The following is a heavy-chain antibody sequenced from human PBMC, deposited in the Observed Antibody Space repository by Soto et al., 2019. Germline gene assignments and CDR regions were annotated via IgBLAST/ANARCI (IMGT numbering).Heavy chain of an antibody. Sequence: SETLSLTCTVSGGSISSYYWSWIRQPPGKGLEWIGYIYYSGSTNYNPSLKSRVTISVDTSKNQFSLKLSSVTAADTAVYYCARICGYSYGWEVGCSDYWGQGTLVTVSS. CDR2: IYYSGST. CDR3: ARICGYSYGWEVGCSDY. J-gene: IGHJ4*02. D-gene: IGHD5-18*01. CDR1: GGSISSYY. V-gene: IGHV4-59*01.